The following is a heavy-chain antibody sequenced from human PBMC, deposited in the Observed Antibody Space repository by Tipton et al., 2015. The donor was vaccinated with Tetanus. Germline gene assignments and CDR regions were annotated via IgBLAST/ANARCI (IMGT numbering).Heavy chain of an antibody. CDR3: AASGGDCSGGSCYSV. CDR1: GYTFTSYW. CDR2: LYPGDSDT. D-gene: IGHD2-15*01. J-gene: IGHJ4*02. Sequence: VQLVQSGAEVKKPGESLKISCKGSGYTFTSYWIGWVRQMPGKGLEWMGILYPGDSDTRYSPSFQGQVTISADKSISTAYLHWSSLKALDTAIYYCAASGGDCSGGSCYSVWGQGTLVTVSS. V-gene: IGHV5-51*03.